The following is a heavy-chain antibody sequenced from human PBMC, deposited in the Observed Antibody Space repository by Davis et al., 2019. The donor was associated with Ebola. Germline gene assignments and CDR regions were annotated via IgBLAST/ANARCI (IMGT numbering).Heavy chain of an antibody. V-gene: IGHV3-23*01. D-gene: IGHD6-13*01. CDR1: GFTFSSYA. J-gene: IGHJ4*02. Sequence: GGSLRLSCAASGFTFSSYAMSWVRQAPGKGLEWVSAISGSGGSTYYADSVKGRFTISRDNAKNSLYLQMNSLRAEDTAVYYCARERGAAYFDYWGQGTLVTVSS. CDR3: ARERGAAYFDY. CDR2: ISGSGGST.